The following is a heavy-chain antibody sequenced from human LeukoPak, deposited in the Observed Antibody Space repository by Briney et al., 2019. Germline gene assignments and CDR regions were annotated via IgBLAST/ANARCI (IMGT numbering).Heavy chain of an antibody. D-gene: IGHD3-22*01. CDR3: AAPYYYDSSGYSYAFDI. CDR2: MYTSGRT. Sequence: SETLSLTCTVSGGSISSYYWSWIRQPAGKGLEWIGRMYTSGRTNYNSSLKSRVTMSVDTSKNQFSLKLSSVTAADTAVYYCAAPYYYDSSGYSYAFDIWGQGTMVTVSS. V-gene: IGHV4-4*07. CDR1: GGSISSYY. J-gene: IGHJ3*02.